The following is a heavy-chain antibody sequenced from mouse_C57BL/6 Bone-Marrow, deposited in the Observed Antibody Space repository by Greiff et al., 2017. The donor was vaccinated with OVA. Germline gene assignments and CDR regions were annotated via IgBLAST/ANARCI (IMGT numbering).Heavy chain of an antibody. J-gene: IGHJ2*01. Sequence: QVHVKQPGAELVKPGASVKLSCKASGYTFTSYWMQWVKQRPGQGLEWIGEIDPSDSYTNYNQKFKGKATLTVDTSSSTAYMQLSSLTSEDSAVYYCASRHFDYWGQGTTLTVSS. V-gene: IGHV1-50*01. CDR1: GYTFTSYW. CDR2: IDPSDSYT. CDR3: ASRHFDY.